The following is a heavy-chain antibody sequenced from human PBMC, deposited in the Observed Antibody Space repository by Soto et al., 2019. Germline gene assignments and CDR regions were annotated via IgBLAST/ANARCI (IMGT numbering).Heavy chain of an antibody. J-gene: IGHJ6*02. CDR3: ARDAPRGYCSSTSCRNMDV. Sequence: VKVSCKASGYTFTSYGISWVRQAPGQGLEWMGWISAYNGNTNYAQKLQGRVTMTTDTSTSTAYMELRSLRSDDTAVYYCARDAPRGYCSSTSCRNMDVWGQGTTVTVSS. D-gene: IGHD2-2*01. CDR2: ISAYNGNT. CDR1: GYTFTSYG. V-gene: IGHV1-18*01.